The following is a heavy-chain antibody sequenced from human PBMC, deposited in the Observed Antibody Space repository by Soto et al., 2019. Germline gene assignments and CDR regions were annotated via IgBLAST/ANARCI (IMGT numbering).Heavy chain of an antibody. J-gene: IGHJ4*02. D-gene: IGHD3-3*01. CDR2: INHSGST. V-gene: IGHV4-34*01. CDR1: CGSFIGYY. Sequence: SETLSLTCAFYCGSFIGYYWSWIRQPPGKGLEWIGEINHSGSTNYNPSLKSRVTISVDTSKNQFSLKLSSVTAADTAVYYCARVKTFWSGYFPFDYWGQGTLVTVSS. CDR3: ARVKTFWSGYFPFDY.